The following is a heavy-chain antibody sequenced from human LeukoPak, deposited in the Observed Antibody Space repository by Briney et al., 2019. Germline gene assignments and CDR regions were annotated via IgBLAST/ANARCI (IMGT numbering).Heavy chain of an antibody. D-gene: IGHD5-12*01. Sequence: SETLSLTCTVSGGSISSYYWSWIRQPAGKGLEWIGRIYTSGSTNYNPPLKSRVTISVDKSKNQFSLKLSSVTAADTAVYYCASGYSGYAPFDYWGQGTLVTVSS. CDR1: GGSISSYY. J-gene: IGHJ4*02. CDR3: ASGYSGYAPFDY. CDR2: IYTSGST. V-gene: IGHV4-4*07.